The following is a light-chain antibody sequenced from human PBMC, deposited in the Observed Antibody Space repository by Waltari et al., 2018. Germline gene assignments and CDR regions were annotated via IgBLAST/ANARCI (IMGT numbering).Light chain of an antibody. CDR3: QHYVRLPAT. V-gene: IGKV3-20*01. CDR1: PSVSRT. J-gene: IGKJ1*01. CDR2: GAS. Sequence: EIVLTQSPGILSLSPGERATLSCRASPSVSRTLAWYQQKPGQAPRLLIYGASAMATGIPDRFSGGGSGTDFSLTISRLEPEDFAVYYCQHYVRLPATFGQGTKVEIK.